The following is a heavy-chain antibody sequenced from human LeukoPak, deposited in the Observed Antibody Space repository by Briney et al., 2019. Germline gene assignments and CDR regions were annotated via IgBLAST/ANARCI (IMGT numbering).Heavy chain of an antibody. CDR3: VKRSGLYFDY. CDR2: ISSNGGNT. J-gene: IGHJ4*02. CDR1: GFTFSSYA. Sequence: GGSLRLSCSGSGFTFSSYAIHWVRQAPGKGLQYVSGISSNGGNTYNADSVKGRFTISRDNSKNTVDLQMSSLRAEDTAVYYCVKRSGLYFDYWGQGTLVTVSS. V-gene: IGHV3-64D*09. D-gene: IGHD1-26*01.